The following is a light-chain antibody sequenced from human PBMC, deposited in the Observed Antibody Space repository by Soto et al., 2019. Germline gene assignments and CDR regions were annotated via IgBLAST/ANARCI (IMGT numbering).Light chain of an antibody. Sequence: DIQMTQSPSSLSASEGDRVTITCQSSHDVSRNLNWFQQKPGEAPQLLIYDASSLERGVPSRVSGSGSGTEFTLTISSVQPEDVATYYCQQYNSMLSFGGGTEVEIK. V-gene: IGKV1-33*01. CDR3: QQYNSMLS. CDR1: HDVSRN. J-gene: IGKJ4*01. CDR2: DAS.